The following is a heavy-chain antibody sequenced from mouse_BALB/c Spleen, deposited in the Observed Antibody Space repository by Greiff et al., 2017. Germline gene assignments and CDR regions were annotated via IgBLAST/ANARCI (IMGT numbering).Heavy chain of an antibody. CDR1: EYEFPSHD. J-gene: IGHJ4*01. Sequence: VKLMESGGGLVQPGESLKLSCESNEYEFPSHDMSWVRKTPEKRLELVAAINSDGGSTYYPDTMERRFIISRDNTKKTLYLQMSSLRSEDTALYYCARHGGWSENAMDYWGQGTSVTVSS. CDR2: INSDGGST. D-gene: IGHD2-3*01. V-gene: IGHV5-2*01. CDR3: ARHGGWSENAMDY.